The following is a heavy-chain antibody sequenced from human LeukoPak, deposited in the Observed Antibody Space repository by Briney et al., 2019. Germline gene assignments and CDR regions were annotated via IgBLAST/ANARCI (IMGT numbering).Heavy chain of an antibody. CDR2: ISYDGSNK. J-gene: IGHJ4*02. CDR1: GFTFSSYA. CDR3: EKDLGGSGDYRPY. Sequence: GSLRLSCAASGFTFSSYAMHWVRQAPGKGLEWVAVISYDGSNKYYAGSVKGRFTISRENSKNTLYLQMNSLSAEDTAVYYCEKDLGGSGDYRPYWGQGSVVTVSS. V-gene: IGHV3-30-3*01. D-gene: IGHD2-21*02.